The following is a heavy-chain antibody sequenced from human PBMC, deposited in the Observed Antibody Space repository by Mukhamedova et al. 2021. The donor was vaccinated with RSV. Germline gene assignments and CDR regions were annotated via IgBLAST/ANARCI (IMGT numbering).Heavy chain of an antibody. V-gene: IGHV1-69*01. D-gene: IGHD4-17*01. J-gene: IGHJ4*02. CDR2: IIPIFGTA. CDR3: ARDRREDYGIPYYFDY. Sequence: EYMGGIIPIFGTANYAQKFQGRVTITADESTSTAYMELSSLRSEDTAVYYCARDRREDYGIPYYFDYWGQGTLVTVSS.